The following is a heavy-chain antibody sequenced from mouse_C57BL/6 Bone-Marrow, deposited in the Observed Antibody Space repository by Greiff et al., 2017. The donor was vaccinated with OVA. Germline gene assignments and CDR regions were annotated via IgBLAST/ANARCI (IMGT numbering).Heavy chain of an antibody. V-gene: IGHV1-78*01. Sequence: VQLQQSDAELVKPGASVKISCKVSGYTFTDHTIHWMKQRPEQGLEWIGYIYPRDGSTKYNEKFKGKATLTADKSSSTAYMQLNSLTSEDAAVYFCARADYYGSSYVDYWGQGTTLTVSS. D-gene: IGHD1-1*01. CDR2: IYPRDGST. CDR1: GYTFTDHT. J-gene: IGHJ2*01. CDR3: ARADYYGSSYVDY.